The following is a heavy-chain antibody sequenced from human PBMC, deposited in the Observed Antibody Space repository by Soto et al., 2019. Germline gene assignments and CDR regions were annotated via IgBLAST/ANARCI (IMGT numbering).Heavy chain of an antibody. J-gene: IGHJ6*02. CDR3: ARGTTFGGSGGGRSSGWYVGEAYGMDV. CDR2: IIPIFGTA. D-gene: IGHD6-19*01. Sequence: SLKVSCKXSGGTFSSYGISWVRQAPGQGLEWMGGIIPIFGTANYAQKFQGRVTITADKSTSTAYMELSSLRSEDTAVYYCARGTTFGGSGGGRSSGWYVGEAYGMDVWGQGTTVTVSS. CDR1: GGTFSSYG. V-gene: IGHV1-69*06.